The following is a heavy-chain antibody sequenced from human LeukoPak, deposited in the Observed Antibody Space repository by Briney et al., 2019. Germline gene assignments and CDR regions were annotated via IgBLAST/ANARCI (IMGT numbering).Heavy chain of an antibody. Sequence: ASVKVSCKASGYTFTGYYMHWVRQAPGKGLEYVSAISSNGGSTYYANSVKGRFTISRDNSKNTLYLQMGSLRAEDMAVYYCAREGGSLYYFDYWGQGTLVTVSS. J-gene: IGHJ4*02. CDR3: AREGGSLYYFDY. V-gene: IGHV3-64*01. D-gene: IGHD1-26*01. CDR1: GYTFTGYY. CDR2: ISSNGGST.